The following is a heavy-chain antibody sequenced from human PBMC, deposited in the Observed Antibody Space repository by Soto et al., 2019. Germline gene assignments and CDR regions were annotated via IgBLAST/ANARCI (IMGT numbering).Heavy chain of an antibody. V-gene: IGHV1-69*01. CDR2: IIPMFGAP. J-gene: IGHJ4*02. CDR3: ARHDSSCYYEVDY. Sequence: QVQLVQSGAEVKKPGSSVKVSCKASGGTFRSNGISWVRQAPGQGLEWMGGIIPMFGAPNYARKFADRVRITADESTATSYMELRSLRYEDTALYSCARHDSSCYYEVDYWGQGTQVTVSA. CDR1: GGTFRSNG. D-gene: IGHD3-22*01.